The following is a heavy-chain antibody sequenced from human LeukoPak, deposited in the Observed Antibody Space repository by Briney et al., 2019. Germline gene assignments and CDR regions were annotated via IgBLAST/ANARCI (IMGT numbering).Heavy chain of an antibody. J-gene: IGHJ4*02. CDR2: IFSGGNT. Sequence: GGSLRLSCAASGFTVSYNYMSWARQAPGKGLEWVSTIFSGGNTYYADSVKGRFTISRDNSKNTLYLQMNSLRAEDTAVYYCAKDRDRYSRYFDYWGQGTLVTVSS. CDR3: AKDRDRYSRYFDY. V-gene: IGHV3-66*01. CDR1: GFTVSYNY. D-gene: IGHD6-13*01.